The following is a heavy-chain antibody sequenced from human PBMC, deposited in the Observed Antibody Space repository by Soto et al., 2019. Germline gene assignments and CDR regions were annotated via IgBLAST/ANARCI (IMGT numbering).Heavy chain of an antibody. V-gene: IGHV3-30*18. J-gene: IGHJ6*02. CDR3: AKDLRTTISDYGMDV. CDR1: GFTFGSHG. Sequence: PGGSLRLSCVASGFTFGSHGMHWVRQAPGKGLEWVAVISYDETNEHYVDSVKGRFTISRDNSKSILYLQMNRLRPEDTAVYKCAKDLRTTISDYGMDVWGLGTTVTVSS. CDR2: ISYDETNE.